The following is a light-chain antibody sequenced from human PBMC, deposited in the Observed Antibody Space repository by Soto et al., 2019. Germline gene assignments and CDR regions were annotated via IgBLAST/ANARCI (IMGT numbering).Light chain of an antibody. CDR2: DAS. J-gene: IGKJ2*01. V-gene: IGKV1-5*02. CDR3: QQYNSYSYT. Sequence: DIQMTQSPSTLPASVGDRVTIIGRPGQGFIGGLAGYQQKPGKAPKLLIYDASSLESGVPSRFSGSGSGTEFTLTISSLQPDDFATYYCQQYNSYSYTFGQGTKLEIK. CDR1: QGFIGG.